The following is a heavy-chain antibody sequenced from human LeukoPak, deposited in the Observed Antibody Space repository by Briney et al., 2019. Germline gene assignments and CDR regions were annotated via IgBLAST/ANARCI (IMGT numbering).Heavy chain of an antibody. CDR2: IYTSGST. CDR3: VKARTYDSSGYYYGYYYYMDV. J-gene: IGHJ6*03. V-gene: IGHV4-4*07. D-gene: IGHD3-22*01. Sequence: SETLSLTCTVSGGSISSYYWSWIRQPAGKGLEWIGRIYTSGSTNYNPSLKSRVTMSVDTSKNQFSLKLSSVTAGDTAVYYWVKARTYDSSGYYYGYYYYMDVWGKGTTVPVSS. CDR1: GGSISSYY.